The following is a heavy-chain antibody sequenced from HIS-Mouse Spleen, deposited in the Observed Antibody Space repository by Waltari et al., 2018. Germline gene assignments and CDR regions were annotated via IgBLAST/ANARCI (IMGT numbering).Heavy chain of an antibody. D-gene: IGHD2-2*01. J-gene: IGHJ3*02. V-gene: IGHV3-11*01. CDR1: GFPFSAYA. CDR2: ISSSGSTI. Sequence: QVQLVESGGGLVKPGGSLRTSCSSSGFPFSAYAMCSSPQAPGKGLEWVSYISSSGSTIYYADSVKGRFTISRDNAKNSLYLQMNSLRAEDTAVYYCARKDIVVVPAAMGGAFDIWGQGTMVTVSS. CDR3: ARKDIVVVPAAMGGAFDI.